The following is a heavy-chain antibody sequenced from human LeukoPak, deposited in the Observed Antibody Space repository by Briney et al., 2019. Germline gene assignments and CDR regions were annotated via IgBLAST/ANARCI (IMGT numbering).Heavy chain of an antibody. D-gene: IGHD5-24*01. Sequence: SVKVSCKASGGTFSSYAISWVRQAPGQGLEWMGGIIPIFGTANYAQKFQGRVTITADESTSTAYMELSSLRSEDTAVYYCARGPEMATITPYYFDYWGQGTLVTVSS. J-gene: IGHJ4*02. CDR2: IIPIFGTA. V-gene: IGHV1-69*13. CDR3: ARGPEMATITPYYFDY. CDR1: GGTFSSYA.